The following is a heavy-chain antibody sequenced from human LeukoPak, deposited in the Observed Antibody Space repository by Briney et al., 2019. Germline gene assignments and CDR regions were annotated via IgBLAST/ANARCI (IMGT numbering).Heavy chain of an antibody. D-gene: IGHD5-12*01. CDR2: ISYDGSNK. Sequence: PGGSLRLSCAASGFTFDSFGMHWVRQAPGKGLEWVAVISYDGSNKYYADSVKGRFTISRDNSKNTLYLQMNSLRAEDTAVYYCAHIVATLEGVDYWGQGTLVTVSS. V-gene: IGHV3-30*03. J-gene: IGHJ4*02. CDR3: AHIVATLEGVDY. CDR1: GFTFDSFG.